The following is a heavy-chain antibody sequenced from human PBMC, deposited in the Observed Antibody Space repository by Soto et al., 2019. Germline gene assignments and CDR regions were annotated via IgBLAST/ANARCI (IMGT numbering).Heavy chain of an antibody. D-gene: IGHD1-26*01. CDR2: VYYSGST. V-gene: IGHV4-61*01. J-gene: IGHJ6*02. Sequence: SETLSLTCTVSGASVSSSNHYWSWVRQPPGKGLEWIGYVYYSGSTNSNPSLKSRVTLSLDTSRSQFSLKLNSVTAADTAVYYCVHLSGSLYHYYGLDVWGQGTTVTVSS. CDR3: VHLSGSLYHYYGLDV. CDR1: GASVSSSNHY.